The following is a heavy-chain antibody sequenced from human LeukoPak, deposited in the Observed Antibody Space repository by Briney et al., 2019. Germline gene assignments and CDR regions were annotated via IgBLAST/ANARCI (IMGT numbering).Heavy chain of an antibody. J-gene: IGHJ6*03. CDR1: GFTFSSYG. Sequence: GGSLRLSCAASGFTFSSYGIHWVRQAPGKGLEWVAFIQYDGSNKYYADSVKGRFTISRDNSKNTLYLQMNSLRAEDTAVYYCAKDLRRYSGSPYYYYYMDVWGKGTTVTISS. D-gene: IGHD1-26*01. V-gene: IGHV3-30*02. CDR3: AKDLRRYSGSPYYYYYMDV. CDR2: IQYDGSNK.